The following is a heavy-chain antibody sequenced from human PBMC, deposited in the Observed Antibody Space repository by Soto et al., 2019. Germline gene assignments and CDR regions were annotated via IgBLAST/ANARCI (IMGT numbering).Heavy chain of an antibody. J-gene: IGHJ5*01. D-gene: IGHD3-9*01. Sequence: GGSLRLSCEASGFTFRSYGMHWVRQAPGKGLEWVAVMKSDGSRDHIDSVKGRFTIFRDNSKKTLYLQMNSLRVEDTAVYYCAKLRCFDWSSYNWFEYWGQGTPVTVSS. CDR3: AKLRCFDWSSYNWFEY. CDR1: GFTFRSYG. V-gene: IGHV3-30*18. CDR2: MKSDGSR.